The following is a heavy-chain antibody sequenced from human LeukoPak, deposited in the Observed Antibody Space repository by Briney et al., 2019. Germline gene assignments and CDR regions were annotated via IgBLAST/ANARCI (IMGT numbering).Heavy chain of an antibody. J-gene: IGHJ5*02. Sequence: PSETLSLTCTVSGGSISSGGYYWSWIRQHPGKGLEWIGYIYYSGSTYYNPSLKSRVTISVDTSKNQFSLKLSSVTAADTAVYYCARPAVAAPGNWFDPWGQGTLVTVSS. CDR2: IYYSGST. CDR1: GGSISSGGYY. V-gene: IGHV4-31*03. D-gene: IGHD6-19*01. CDR3: ARPAVAAPGNWFDP.